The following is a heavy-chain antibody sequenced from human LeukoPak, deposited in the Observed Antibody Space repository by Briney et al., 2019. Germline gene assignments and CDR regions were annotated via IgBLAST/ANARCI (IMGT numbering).Heavy chain of an antibody. V-gene: IGHV1-69*06. Sequence: ASVKVSCKASGGTFSSYAISWVRQAPGQGLEWMGGIIPIFGTANYAQKFQGRVTITADKSTSTAYMELSSLRSEDTAVCYCARGRGYSSSWSWGQGTLVTVSS. CDR1: GGTFSSYA. J-gene: IGHJ4*02. CDR2: IIPIFGTA. D-gene: IGHD6-13*01. CDR3: ARGRGYSSSWS.